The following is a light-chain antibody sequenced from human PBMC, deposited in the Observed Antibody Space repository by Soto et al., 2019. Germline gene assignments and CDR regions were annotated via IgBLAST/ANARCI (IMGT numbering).Light chain of an antibody. V-gene: IGKV3-15*01. J-gene: IGKJ1*01. CDR2: GAS. CDR3: QQYNNWPRT. Sequence: EIVMTQSPATLSVSPGERATLSCRASQSVSSNLAWYQQKPGQAPRLLIYGASTRATVIPARFSGSGSGTEFTLTISRLQAEDFAGYYWQQYNNWPRTFGQGTKVELK. CDR1: QSVSSN.